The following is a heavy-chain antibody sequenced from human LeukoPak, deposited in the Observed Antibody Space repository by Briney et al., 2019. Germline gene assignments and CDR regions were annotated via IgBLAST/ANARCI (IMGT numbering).Heavy chain of an antibody. V-gene: IGHV3-23*01. D-gene: IGHD3-3*01. CDR2: ISGSGCST. J-gene: IGHJ4*02. CDR1: GFTFSSYA. CDR3: AKDPPTYYDFWSGYYHFDY. Sequence: GGSLRLSCAASGFTFSSYAMSWVRQAPGKGVEWVSDISGSGCSTSYADSVKGRFTISSDNSKNTLYLQMNSLRAEDTAVYYCAKDPPTYYDFWSGYYHFDYWGQGTLVTVSS.